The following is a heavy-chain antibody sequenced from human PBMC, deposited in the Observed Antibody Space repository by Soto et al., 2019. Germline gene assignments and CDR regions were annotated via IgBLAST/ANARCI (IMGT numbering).Heavy chain of an antibody. D-gene: IGHD2-8*01. Sequence: PGGSLRLSCAASGFTFSNFGLSWVRQGPGKGLEWVSAILPSGDDTYYADSVRGRFAISRDNSKDTLYLQMSSLGAEDTAVYYCAKYLLMDTSSIYGSWGRGTLVTVSS. CDR2: ILPSGDDT. CDR3: AKYLLMDTSSIYGS. CDR1: GFTFSNFG. V-gene: IGHV3-23*01. J-gene: IGHJ4*02.